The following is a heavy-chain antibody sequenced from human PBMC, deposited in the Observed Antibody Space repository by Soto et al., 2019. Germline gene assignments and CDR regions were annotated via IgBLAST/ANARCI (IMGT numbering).Heavy chain of an antibody. D-gene: IGHD4-17*01. Sequence: PKQGLEWMGWISAYNGNTNYAQKLQGRVTMTTDTTTSTAYMELRSLRSDDTAVYYFARELRRDYGDYGFDPWGQGTLVTVSS. CDR2: ISAYNGNT. CDR3: ARELRRDYGDYGFDP. J-gene: IGHJ5*02. V-gene: IGHV1-18*01.